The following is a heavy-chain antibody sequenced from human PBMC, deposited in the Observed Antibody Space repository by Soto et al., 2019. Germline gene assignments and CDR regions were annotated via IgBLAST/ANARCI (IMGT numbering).Heavy chain of an antibody. CDR3: ARITRDGYNYPPSWFDP. Sequence: SGPTLVNPTETLTLTCTVSGFSLSNARMGVSWIRQPPGKALDWLAHIFSNDEKSYSTSLKSRLTISKDTSKSQVVLTMTNMDPVETVTYYCARITRDGYNYPPSWFDPWGQGPLITFST. CDR1: GFSLSNARMG. J-gene: IGHJ5*02. CDR2: IFSNDEK. D-gene: IGHD1-1*01. V-gene: IGHV2-26*01.